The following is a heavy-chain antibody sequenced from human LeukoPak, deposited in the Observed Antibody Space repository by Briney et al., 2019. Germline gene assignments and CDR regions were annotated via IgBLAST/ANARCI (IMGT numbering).Heavy chain of an antibody. V-gene: IGHV1-2*06. D-gene: IGHD4-11*01. CDR3: ARVTRGYGNYFYYFDY. CDR1: GYTFTGYY. Sequence: ASVKVSCKASGYTFTGYYMHWVRQAPGQGLEWMGRINPNSGGTNYAQKFQGRVTMTRDTSISTAYMELSRLRSDDTAVYYCARVTRGYGNYFYYFDYWGQGTLVTVP. CDR2: INPNSGGT. J-gene: IGHJ4*02.